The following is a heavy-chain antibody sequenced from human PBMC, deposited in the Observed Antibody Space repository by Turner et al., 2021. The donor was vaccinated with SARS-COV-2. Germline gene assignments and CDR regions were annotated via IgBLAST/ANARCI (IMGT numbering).Heavy chain of an antibody. D-gene: IGHD6-19*01. V-gene: IGHV3-30*04. CDR2: ISHDASWI. CDR3: VREGQRLVFDY. CDR1: GLALSNHA. Sequence: QVQLVDSGGGVVQPGRSLRLSCAASGLALSNHAMHWVRQAPGKGLEWVAHISHDASWINYADSVKGRFTISRDNPKNTLYLEMNSLRPEDTAVYHCVREGQRLVFDYWGQGTLVTVSS. J-gene: IGHJ4*02.